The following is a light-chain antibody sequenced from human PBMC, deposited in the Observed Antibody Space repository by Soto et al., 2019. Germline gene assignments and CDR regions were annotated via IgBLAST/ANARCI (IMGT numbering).Light chain of an antibody. V-gene: IGKV1-6*01. CDR1: QGIGNA. Sequence: ALQITQSPSSLSGYVGDRVIISCTASQGIGNALGWYQQKPGKPPKVLIYGASNLRSGVPPRFSGSGSGTDFTLAISSLQPEDSATYYCIQDINYPWTFGQGTKVDIK. CDR3: IQDINYPWT. J-gene: IGKJ1*01. CDR2: GAS.